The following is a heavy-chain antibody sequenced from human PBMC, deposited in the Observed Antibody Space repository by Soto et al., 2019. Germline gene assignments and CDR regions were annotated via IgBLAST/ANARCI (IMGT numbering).Heavy chain of an antibody. CDR2: IVVGSGNT. V-gene: IGHV1-58*01. CDR1: GFTFTSSA. Sequence: ASVKVSCKASGFTFTSSAVQWVRQARGQRLEWIGWIVVGSGNTNYAQKFQERVTITRDMSTSTAYMELSSLRSEDTAVYYCAADHVTTDAFDIWGQGTIVTVSS. J-gene: IGHJ3*02. CDR3: AADHVTTDAFDI. D-gene: IGHD4-17*01.